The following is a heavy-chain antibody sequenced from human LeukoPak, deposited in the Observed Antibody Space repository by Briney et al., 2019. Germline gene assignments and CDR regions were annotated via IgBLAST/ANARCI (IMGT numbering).Heavy chain of an antibody. CDR3: ARAPSYYYDSSGYFHFDN. CDR2: LYNGGST. V-gene: IGHV3-53*01. J-gene: IGHJ4*02. Sequence: PGGSLRLSCAASGFTLSSNYMSWLRQAPGKGLEWWAVLYNGGSTYYADSVKGRFTISRDNSKNTLFLQMNSLRAEDTAVYYCARAPSYYYDSSGYFHFDNWGQGTLVTVSS. D-gene: IGHD3-22*01. CDR1: GFTLSSNY.